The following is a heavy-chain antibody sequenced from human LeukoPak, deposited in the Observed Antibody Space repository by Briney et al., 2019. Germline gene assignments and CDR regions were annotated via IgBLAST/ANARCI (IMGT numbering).Heavy chain of an antibody. D-gene: IGHD1-1*01. CDR3: ARLFYNSDYYFDY. CDR1: GYTFTCYY. Sequence: ASVKVSCKASGYTFTCYYMHWVRQAPGQGLEWMGWINPNSGGTNYAQKFQGRVTMTRDTSISTAYMELSRLRSDDTAVYYCARLFYNSDYYFDYWGQGTLVTVSS. CDR2: INPNSGGT. J-gene: IGHJ4*02. V-gene: IGHV1-2*02.